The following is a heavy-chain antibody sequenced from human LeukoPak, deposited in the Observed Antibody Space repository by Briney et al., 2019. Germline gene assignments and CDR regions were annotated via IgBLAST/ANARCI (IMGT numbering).Heavy chain of an antibody. CDR1: GGSFSGYY. J-gene: IGHJ4*02. Sequence: SETLSLTCAVYGGSFSGYYWSWIRQPPGKGLEWIGEINHSGSTNYNPSLKSRVTISVDTSKNQLSLKLSSVTAADTAVYYCARGWYKEFFDYWGQGTLVTVSS. D-gene: IGHD1-14*01. CDR2: INHSGST. V-gene: IGHV4-34*01. CDR3: ARGWYKEFFDY.